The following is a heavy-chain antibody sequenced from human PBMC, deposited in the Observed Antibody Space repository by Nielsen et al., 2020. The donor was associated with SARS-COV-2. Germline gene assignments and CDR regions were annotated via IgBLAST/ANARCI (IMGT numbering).Heavy chain of an antibody. J-gene: IGHJ4*02. D-gene: IGHD2-21*02. CDR2: VYHTGYS. CDR3: ARESRYCGDGDCRFYFDY. Sequence: PGKGLEWIGYVYHTGYSNFHSSLRNRVTISLDTSKNQFSLSLSSVTAADTAMYYCARESRYCGDGDCRFYFDYWGQGTLVTVSS. V-gene: IGHV4-59*13.